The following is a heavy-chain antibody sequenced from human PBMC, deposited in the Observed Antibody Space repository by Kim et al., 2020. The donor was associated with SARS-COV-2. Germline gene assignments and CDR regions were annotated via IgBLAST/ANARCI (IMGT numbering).Heavy chain of an antibody. Sequence: ASVKVSCKASTNSFTSYYMHWVRQAPGQGLEWMGIINPLTGKTIYAQKFLGRVTMTKDTSTSTLFMELSSLRSDDTAIYYCTRDLAFVSDYYDSSGYASWGQGTLVTVSS. CDR2: INPLTGKT. D-gene: IGHD3-22*01. V-gene: IGHV1-46*01. CDR3: TRDLAFVSDYYDSSGYAS. J-gene: IGHJ5*02. CDR1: TNSFTSYY.